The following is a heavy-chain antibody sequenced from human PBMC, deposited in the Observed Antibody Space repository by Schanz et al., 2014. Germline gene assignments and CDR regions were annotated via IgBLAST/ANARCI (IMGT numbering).Heavy chain of an antibody. V-gene: IGHV1-18*04. CDR3: ARDRDQWDGNYLDY. D-gene: IGHD1-26*01. Sequence: QGHLVQSGAEVKEPGASVQVSCKASGYVFTAYYMHWVRQAPGQGLEWMGWINGYNAHTNYAQKFQGRVTMTTDTSTSTVYMELRSLRSDDSAVYYCARDRDQWDGNYLDYWGQGTLVTVSS. CDR1: GYVFTAYY. CDR2: INGYNAHT. J-gene: IGHJ4*02.